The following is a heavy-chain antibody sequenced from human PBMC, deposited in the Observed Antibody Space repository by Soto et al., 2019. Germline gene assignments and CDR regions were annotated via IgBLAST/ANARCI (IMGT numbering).Heavy chain of an antibody. J-gene: IGHJ6*02. D-gene: IGHD6-13*01. CDR1: GGSFRGYY. CDR2: INHSGGT. Sequence: PSETLSLTCAVYGGSFRGYYWSWIRQPPGKGLEWIGEINHSGGTNYNPSLKSRVTISVDTSKNQFSLQLNSVTPEDTAVYYCAREVAAAGRFVYGMDVWGQGTTVTGSS. V-gene: IGHV4-34*01. CDR3: AREVAAAGRFVYGMDV.